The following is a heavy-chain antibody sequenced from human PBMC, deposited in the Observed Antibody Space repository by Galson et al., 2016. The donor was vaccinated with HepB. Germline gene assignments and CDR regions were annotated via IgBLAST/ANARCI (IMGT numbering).Heavy chain of an antibody. V-gene: IGHV3-53*01. CDR2: IYITGRT. Sequence: SLRLSCAASGFTVRSNYMTWVRQAPGKGLEWVSVIYITGRTYYADSVKGRFTISRDNSKNTVYLQMNSLGVEDTAIYYCARAGDGYNLMSAFDIWGQGTMVTVSS. J-gene: IGHJ3*02. CDR1: GFTVRSNY. CDR3: ARAGDGYNLMSAFDI. D-gene: IGHD5-24*01.